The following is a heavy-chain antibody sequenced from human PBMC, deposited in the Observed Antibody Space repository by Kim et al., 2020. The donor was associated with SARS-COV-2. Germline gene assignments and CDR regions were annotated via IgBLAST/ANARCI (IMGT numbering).Heavy chain of an antibody. Sequence: GGSLRLSCAASGFTFDDYAMHWVRQAPGKGLEWVSGISWNSGSIGYADSVKGRFTISRDNAKNSLYLQMNSLRAEDTALYYCAKDGNEYSYGYRYYYYYGMDVWGQGTTVTVSS. CDR1: GFTFDDYA. V-gene: IGHV3-9*01. CDR2: ISWNSGSI. D-gene: IGHD5-18*01. J-gene: IGHJ6*02. CDR3: AKDGNEYSYGYRYYYYYGMDV.